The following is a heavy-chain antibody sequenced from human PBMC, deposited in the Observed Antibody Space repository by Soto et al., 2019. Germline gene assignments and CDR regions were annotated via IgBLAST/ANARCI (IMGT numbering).Heavy chain of an antibody. CDR3: ARGRDEYKLGNV. D-gene: IGHD1-1*01. J-gene: IGHJ6*02. CDR2: IHPSGST. Sequence: QVQLQQWGAGLLKPSETLSLTCAVSGVSLSDYYWPWIRQSTGKGLEWIGEIHPSGSTYYNPSLRSRVTISVDTSKNQFSLKLTSLTAADKAIYYCARGRDEYKLGNVWGHGTKVTVSS. CDR1: GVSLSDYY. V-gene: IGHV4-34*01.